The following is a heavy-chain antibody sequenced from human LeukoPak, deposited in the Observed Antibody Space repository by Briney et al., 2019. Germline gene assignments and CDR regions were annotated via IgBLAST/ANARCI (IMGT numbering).Heavy chain of an antibody. CDR3: ATVNPEYSSGPPPLDY. J-gene: IGHJ4*02. Sequence: ASVTLSCKASGYTFTSYAMHWVRQAPGQRLEWMGWINADNGNTKYSHTFQGRVTITRDTSASTAYKELSSLRSEEMAVYYCATVNPEYSSGPPPLDYWGQGTLVTVSS. V-gene: IGHV1-3*01. D-gene: IGHD6-19*01. CDR1: GYTFTSYA. CDR2: INADNGNT.